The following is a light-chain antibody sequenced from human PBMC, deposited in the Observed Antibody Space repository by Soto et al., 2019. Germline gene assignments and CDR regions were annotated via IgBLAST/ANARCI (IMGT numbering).Light chain of an antibody. V-gene: IGKV4-1*01. Sequence: DIVMTQSPDSLSMSLGERATINCKSSQSVLYRSNSKYYLAWYQQKPGHPPKLLIYWASTRGSGVPDRFSGGGSGTDFTLTISRLQAEDVAIYYCQQFFSVPLTFGGGTKVEIK. CDR1: QSVLYRSNSKYY. CDR2: WAS. CDR3: QQFFSVPLT. J-gene: IGKJ4*01.